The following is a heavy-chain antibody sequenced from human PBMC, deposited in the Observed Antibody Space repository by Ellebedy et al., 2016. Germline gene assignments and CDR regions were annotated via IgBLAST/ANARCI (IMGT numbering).Heavy chain of an antibody. CDR3: VRRIGARPPDY. J-gene: IGHJ4*02. V-gene: IGHV4-39*01. Sequence: GSLRLSXTVSSGSISSSTYYWGWIRQPPGKGPEWIGSIYYGVTTDYNPSLKSRATISVDTSKNQFSLKLSSVTAADTAVYYCVRRIGARPPDYWGQGTLVTVSS. D-gene: IGHD3-16*01. CDR2: IYYGVTT. CDR1: SGSISSSTYY.